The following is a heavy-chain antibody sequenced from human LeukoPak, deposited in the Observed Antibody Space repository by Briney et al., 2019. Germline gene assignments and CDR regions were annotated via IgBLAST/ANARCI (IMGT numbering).Heavy chain of an antibody. D-gene: IGHD6-19*01. J-gene: IGHJ5*02. CDR3: AKDSGAVAHNWFDP. CDR1: GFTFDDYA. Sequence: PGGSLRLSCAASGFTFDDYAMHWVRQAPGKGLEWVSGISWNSGSIGYADSVKGRFTISRDNAKNSLYLQVNSLRAEDTALYYCAKDSGAVAHNWFDPWGQGTLVTVSS. CDR2: ISWNSGSI. V-gene: IGHV3-9*01.